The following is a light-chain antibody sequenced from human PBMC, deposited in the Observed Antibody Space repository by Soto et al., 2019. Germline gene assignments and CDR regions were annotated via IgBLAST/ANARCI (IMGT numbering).Light chain of an antibody. Sequence: DFQMTQSPSSLSASVGDRVTITCRASQDISDHLAWYQHKPAKVPKLLIYEASTLQSGVPSRFSGGGSGTEFTLTISSLHPEDVATYYCQKYNRAPRTFGQGTKVELK. CDR2: EAS. J-gene: IGKJ1*01. CDR3: QKYNRAPRT. V-gene: IGKV1-27*01. CDR1: QDISDH.